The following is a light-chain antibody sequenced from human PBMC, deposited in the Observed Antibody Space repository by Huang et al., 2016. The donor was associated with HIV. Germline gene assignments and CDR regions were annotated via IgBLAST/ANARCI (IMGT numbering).Light chain of an antibody. Sequence: EIVMTQSPATLSVSPGQRVTLSCRANRSVSTNVAWYQQRHGQAPRLLIYGSSPRAPGIPARFSGSGCGTDFSLTISSLQSEDFALYYCHQYNNWLLSFGGGTRV. V-gene: IGKV3-15*01. CDR3: HQYNNWLLS. CDR2: GSS. J-gene: IGKJ4*01. CDR1: RSVSTN.